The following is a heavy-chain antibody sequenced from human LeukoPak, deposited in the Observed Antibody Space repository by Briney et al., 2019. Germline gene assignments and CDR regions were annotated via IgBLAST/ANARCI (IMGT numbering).Heavy chain of an antibody. J-gene: IGHJ4*02. CDR1: GFTFSDYS. CDR2: ISSTSAGI. V-gene: IGHV3-48*04. Sequence: PGGSLRLSCAASGFTFSDYSMNWVRQAPGKGLEWVSYISSTSAGIYYADSVEGRFTISRDNAQNSLYLQMDSLRAEDTAVYYCTRDPTNNSWGQGTLVTVSS. CDR3: TRDPTNNS.